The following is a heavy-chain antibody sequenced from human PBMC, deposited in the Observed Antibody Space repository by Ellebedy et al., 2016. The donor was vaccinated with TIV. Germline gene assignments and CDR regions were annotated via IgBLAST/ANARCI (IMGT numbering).Heavy chain of an antibody. V-gene: IGHV3-23*01. CDR3: AIQLWQPDY. D-gene: IGHD1-1*01. CDR2: ISTTANT. CDR1: GFTFSDYG. J-gene: IGHJ4*02. Sequence: GESLKISCAASGFTFSDYGMSWVRQPPGKGLEWVSAISTTANTHYADSVKGRFTISRDNSKNTLYLHLNSLRAEDTALYYCAIQLWQPDYWGQGTLVTVSS.